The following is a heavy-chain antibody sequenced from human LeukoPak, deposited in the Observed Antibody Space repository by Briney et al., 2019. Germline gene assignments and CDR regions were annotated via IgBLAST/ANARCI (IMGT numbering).Heavy chain of an antibody. Sequence: GASVKVSCKASGYTFTGYYTHWVRQAPGQGLEWMGWINPNSGGTNYAQKFQGRVTMTRDTSISTAYMELSRLRSDDTAVYYCARSTATQYDFWSGYSYFDYWGQGTLVTVSS. CDR2: INPNSGGT. J-gene: IGHJ4*02. CDR1: GYTFTGYY. CDR3: ARSTATQYDFWSGYSYFDY. V-gene: IGHV1-2*02. D-gene: IGHD3-3*01.